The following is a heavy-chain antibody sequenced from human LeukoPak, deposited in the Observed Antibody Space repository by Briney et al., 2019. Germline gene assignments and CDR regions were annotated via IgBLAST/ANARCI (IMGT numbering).Heavy chain of an antibody. Sequence: SETLSLTCAVYGGSFSGYYWSWIRQPPGKGLEWIGEINHSGSTNYNPSLKSRVTISVDTSKNQFSLKLSSVTAADTAVYYCYVYDSSGHYPDYWGQGTLVTVSS. V-gene: IGHV4-34*03. CDR1: GGSFSGYY. J-gene: IGHJ4*02. CDR3: YVYDSSGHYPDY. D-gene: IGHD3-22*01. CDR2: INHSGST.